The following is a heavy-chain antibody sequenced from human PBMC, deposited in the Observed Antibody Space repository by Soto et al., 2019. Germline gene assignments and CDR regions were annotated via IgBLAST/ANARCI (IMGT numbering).Heavy chain of an antibody. D-gene: IGHD2-15*01. CDR1: GYTFSDYD. CDR2: MNPNSGET. Sequence: QEQLVQSGAEVKKPGASVKVSCKTSGYTFSDYDINWVRQATGQGLEWIGWMNPNSGETGYAQKFQGRVPMPRSVSLTTAYLELSSLRSEDTAVYYCARVAVAARPRWYNWFDPWGQGTLVTVSS. V-gene: IGHV1-8*02. CDR3: ARVAVAARPRWYNWFDP. J-gene: IGHJ5*02.